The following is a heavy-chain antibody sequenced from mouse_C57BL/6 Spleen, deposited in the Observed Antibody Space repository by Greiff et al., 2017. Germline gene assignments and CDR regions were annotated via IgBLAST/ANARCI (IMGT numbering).Heavy chain of an antibody. Sequence: QVRLQQSGAELVRPGASVTLSCKASGYTFTDYEMHWVKQTPVHGLEWIGAIDPETGGTAYNQKFKGKAILTADKSSSTAYMELRSLTSEDSAVYYCTRDWDGDWGKGTTLTVSS. D-gene: IGHD4-1*01. CDR2: IDPETGGT. CDR3: TRDWDGD. CDR1: GYTFTDYE. V-gene: IGHV1-15*01. J-gene: IGHJ2*01.